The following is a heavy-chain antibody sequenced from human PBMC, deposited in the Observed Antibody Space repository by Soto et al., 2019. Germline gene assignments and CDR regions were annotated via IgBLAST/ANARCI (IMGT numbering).Heavy chain of an antibody. CDR1: GGSISNDY. V-gene: IGHV4-59*01. Sequence: VQLQESGPGLVKPSETLSLTCTVSGGSISNDYWSWVRQPPGNGLEWIGYISYTGGSNYNPSLKSRVSMSIDTSKNQFSLTLTSVTAADTAVYYCGRGGWSVDYWGRGSLVTVSS. CDR2: ISYTGGS. D-gene: IGHD6-19*01. CDR3: GRGGWSVDY. J-gene: IGHJ4*02.